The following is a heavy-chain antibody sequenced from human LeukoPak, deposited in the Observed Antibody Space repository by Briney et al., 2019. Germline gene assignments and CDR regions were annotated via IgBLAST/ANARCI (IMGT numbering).Heavy chain of an antibody. V-gene: IGHV4-59*01. CDR1: GASIFNYY. J-gene: IGHJ1*01. CDR3: ARDLRAKY. Sequence: PSKTLSLTCNVSGASIFNYYWSWIRQAPGKGLEWIGYVHHSGRTNSNPSLGSRVTMSVDTSTSQLSLNLTSVTTADTAVYLCARDLRAKYWGQGTLVFVSS. D-gene: IGHD4/OR15-4a*01. CDR2: VHHSGRT.